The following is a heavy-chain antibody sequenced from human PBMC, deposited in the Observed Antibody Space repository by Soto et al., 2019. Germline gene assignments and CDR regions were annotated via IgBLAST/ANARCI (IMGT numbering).Heavy chain of an antibody. Sequence: EVQLVESGGGLVQPGGSLRLSCAASGFTFGTYWMTWVRQPPGKGLECVADIKPDGSERYYVDSVKGRFTISRDNAKNSLYLHMNSLRAEDTAVYYCATDLNWEHYWGQGTPVTVSS. J-gene: IGHJ4*02. CDR3: ATDLNWEHY. CDR2: IKPDGSER. V-gene: IGHV3-7*04. D-gene: IGHD7-27*01. CDR1: GFTFGTYW.